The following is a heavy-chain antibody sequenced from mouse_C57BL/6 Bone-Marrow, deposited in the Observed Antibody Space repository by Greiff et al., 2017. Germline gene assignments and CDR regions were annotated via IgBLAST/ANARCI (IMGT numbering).Heavy chain of an antibody. Sequence: QVQLQQSGAELARPGASVKLSCKASGYTFTSYGISWVKQRTGQGLEWIGEIYPRSGNTYYNEKFKGKATLTADKSSSTAYMELRSLTAEDSAVYFCARWGTGGYYFDYWGQGTTLTGSS. CDR2: IYPRSGNT. D-gene: IGHD4-1*01. CDR1: GYTFTSYG. J-gene: IGHJ2*01. V-gene: IGHV1-81*01. CDR3: ARWGTGGYYFDY.